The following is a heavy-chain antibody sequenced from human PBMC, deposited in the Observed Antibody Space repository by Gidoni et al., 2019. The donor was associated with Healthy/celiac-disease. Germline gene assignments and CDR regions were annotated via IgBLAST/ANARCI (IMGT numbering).Heavy chain of an antibody. J-gene: IGHJ3*02. CDR3: AKMKVTAIPFDAFDI. Sequence: EVQLLESGGGLVQPGGSLSLSCAASGFTFGSYAMSWVRQAPGKGREWVSAISGSGGSTYYAGSVKGRFTISRDNSKNTLYLQMNSLRAEDTAVYYCAKMKVTAIPFDAFDIWGQGTMVTVSS. D-gene: IGHD2-21*02. V-gene: IGHV3-23*01. CDR1: GFTFGSYA. CDR2: ISGSGGST.